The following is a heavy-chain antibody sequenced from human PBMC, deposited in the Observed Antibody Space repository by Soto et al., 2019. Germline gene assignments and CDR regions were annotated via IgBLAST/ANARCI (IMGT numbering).Heavy chain of an antibody. Sequence: SETLSLTCTVSGGSISSRNYYWGWIRQPPGKGLEWIGSIYYSGSTYYNPSLKSRVTISVDTSKNQFSLKLSSVTAADTAVYYCARHDQHYEIWTGGDYYYYGMDVGGEGTTVTVP. V-gene: IGHV4-39*01. CDR3: ARHDQHYEIWTGGDYYYYGMDV. J-gene: IGHJ6*02. CDR1: GGSISSRNYY. D-gene: IGHD3-9*01. CDR2: IYYSGST.